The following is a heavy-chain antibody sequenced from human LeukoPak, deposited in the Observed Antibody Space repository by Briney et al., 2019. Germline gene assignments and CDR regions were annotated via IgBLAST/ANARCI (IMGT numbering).Heavy chain of an antibody. CDR1: GDSVSSNSAA. V-gene: IGHV6-1*01. CDR2: TYYRSKWYN. J-gene: IGHJ4*02. CDR3: ATSIAVDCDY. Sequence: SQTLSLTCAISGDSVSSNSAAWNWIRPSPSRGLEWLGRTYYRSKWYNDYAVSVKSRMTINSDTSKNQFSLQLNSVTPEDTAIYYCATSIAVDCDYWGQGTLVTVSS. D-gene: IGHD6-19*01.